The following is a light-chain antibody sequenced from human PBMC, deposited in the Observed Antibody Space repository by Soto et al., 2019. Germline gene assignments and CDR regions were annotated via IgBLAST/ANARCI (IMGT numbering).Light chain of an antibody. Sequence: ETVMTQSPATLSVSPGERATLSCWASPSVSTNLAWYQQKPGQTPRLLIYGASTRATGIPARFSGSGSGSEFTLTISSLQSEDFAVYYCRQYSNWPSFTFGQGTKV. V-gene: IGKV3-15*01. CDR2: GAS. CDR3: RQYSNWPSFT. CDR1: PSVSTN. J-gene: IGKJ2*01.